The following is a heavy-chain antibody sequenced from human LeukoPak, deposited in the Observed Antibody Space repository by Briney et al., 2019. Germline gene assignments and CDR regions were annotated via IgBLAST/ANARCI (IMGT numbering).Heavy chain of an antibody. CDR1: GFTFGDYA. V-gene: IGHV3-49*04. J-gene: IGHJ4*02. CDR2: IRSKIYGGTT. Sequence: GGSLRLSCSASGFTFGDYAMSWVRQAPGKGLEWVGFIRSKIYGGTTEYAASVKGRFTISRDDSKSIAYLQMNSLKTEDTAVYYCSRTVAGIFDYWGQGTVVTVSS. CDR3: SRTVAGIFDY. D-gene: IGHD6-19*01.